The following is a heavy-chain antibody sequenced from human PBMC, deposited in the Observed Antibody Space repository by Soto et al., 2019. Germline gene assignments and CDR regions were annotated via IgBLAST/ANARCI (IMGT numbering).Heavy chain of an antibody. J-gene: IGHJ4*02. CDR1: GFSFSSDS. CDR3: AKTGGSVSTLYYSDS. D-gene: IGHD3-10*01. CDR2: ISSKSTYI. Sequence: PGGALRLSCGAGGFSFSSDSVNWVGLAPGTGLEWVSSISSKSTYIYYADSVKARFTISRDNAKNSLYLQMDSLRAEDTAVYYCAKTGGSVSTLYYSDSWGQGT. V-gene: IGHV3-21*01.